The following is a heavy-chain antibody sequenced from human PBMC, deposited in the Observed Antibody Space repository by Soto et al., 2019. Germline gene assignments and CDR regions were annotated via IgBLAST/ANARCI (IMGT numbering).Heavy chain of an antibody. CDR2: IRSNIDGATT. J-gene: IGHJ3*01. D-gene: IGHD3-16*01. Sequence: EVLLVESGGGLLKPGGSLRLSCAASGFAFKYARMTWVRQAPGKGLEWVGHIRSNIDGATTAYAAPVKGRFTISRDESKNTVDLQMNSLITEDTAVYYCTTDWGSGTHYARAFDVWGQGTMVTVSS. V-gene: IGHV3-15*01. CDR3: TTDWGSGTHYARAFDV. CDR1: GFAFKYAR.